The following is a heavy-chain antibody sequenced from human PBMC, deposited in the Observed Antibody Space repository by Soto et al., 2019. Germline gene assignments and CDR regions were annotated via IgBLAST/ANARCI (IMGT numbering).Heavy chain of an antibody. D-gene: IGHD6-19*01. J-gene: IGHJ4*02. V-gene: IGHV1-18*01. CDR1: GYTFTNYG. CDR3: AREIAVAGTFDY. CDR2: INTYNGNT. Sequence: ASVKVSCKASGYTFTNYGISWVRQAPGQGLEWMGWINTYNGNTNHAQKLQGRVTMTTDTSTSTAYMELRSLRSDDTAVYYCAREIAVAGTFDYWGQGTLVTVSS.